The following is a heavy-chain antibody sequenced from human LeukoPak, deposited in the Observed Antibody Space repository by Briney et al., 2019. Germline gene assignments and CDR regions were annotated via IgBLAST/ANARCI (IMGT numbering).Heavy chain of an antibody. CDR2: IIPIFGTA. V-gene: IGHV1-69*13. Sequence: SVKVSCKASGGTFSSYAISWVRQAPGQGLGWMGGIIPIFGTANYAQKFQGRVTITADESTSTAYMELSSLRSEDTAVYYCARGIVVVPAAPGEVYYYYSMDVWGQGTTVTVSS. CDR3: ARGIVVVPAAPGEVYYYYSMDV. CDR1: GGTFSSYA. J-gene: IGHJ6*02. D-gene: IGHD2-2*01.